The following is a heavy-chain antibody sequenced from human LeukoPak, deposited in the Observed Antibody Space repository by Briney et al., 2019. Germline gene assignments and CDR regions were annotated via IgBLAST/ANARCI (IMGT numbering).Heavy chain of an antibody. CDR2: ISSSGSTI. J-gene: IGHJ4*02. Sequence: GGSLRLSCAASGFTFSDYYMSWIRQAPGKGLEWVSYISSSGSTIYYADSVKGRISISRDDSKNMLYLQVNSLGAEDTAVYYCATDSGSSYNSPVDFWGQGTLVTVSS. CDR3: ATDSGSSYNSPVDF. CDR1: GFTFSDYY. V-gene: IGHV3-11*01. D-gene: IGHD3-10*01.